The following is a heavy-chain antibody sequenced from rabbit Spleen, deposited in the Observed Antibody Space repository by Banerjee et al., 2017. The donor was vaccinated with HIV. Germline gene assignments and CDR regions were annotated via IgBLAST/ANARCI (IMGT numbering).Heavy chain of an antibody. CDR2: INAATTKP. D-gene: IGHD1-1*01. V-gene: IGHV1S40*01. J-gene: IGHJ4*01. CDR3: ARDLVGVIGWNFYL. Sequence: QSLEESGGGLVKPGASLTLTCTASGFSFSSSYYMCWVRQAPGKGLEWIACINAATTKPVYATWAKGRFTISRTSSTTVTLRMTSLTAADTATYFCARDLVGVIGWNFYLWGPGTLVTVS. CDR1: GFSFSSSYY.